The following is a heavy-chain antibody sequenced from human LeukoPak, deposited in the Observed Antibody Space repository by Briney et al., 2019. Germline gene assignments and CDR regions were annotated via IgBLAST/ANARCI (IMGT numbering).Heavy chain of an antibody. CDR2: IYYSGST. CDR1: GGSISSSSYY. J-gene: IGHJ4*02. CDR3: ARFQTVTAIGYYFGY. V-gene: IGHV4-39*07. D-gene: IGHD2-21*02. Sequence: PSETLSLTCTVSGGSISSSSYYWGWIRQPPGKGLEWIGSIYYSGSTYYNPSLKSRVTISVDTSKNQFSLKLSSVTAADTAVYYCARFQTVTAIGYYFGYWGQGTPVTVSS.